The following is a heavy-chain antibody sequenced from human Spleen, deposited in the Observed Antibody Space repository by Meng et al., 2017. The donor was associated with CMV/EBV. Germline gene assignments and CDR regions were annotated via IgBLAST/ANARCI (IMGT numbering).Heavy chain of an antibody. Sequence: ETLSLTCAASGFTLSTYSMNWVRQAPGKGLEWVSSISSSSDFIYYADSVKGRFTISRDNADHSLYLQMNSLRAEDTAVYYCARDNGGPNPYYYYGMDVWGQGTTVTVSS. CDR1: GFTLSTYS. J-gene: IGHJ6*02. D-gene: IGHD2-8*01. V-gene: IGHV3-21*01. CDR2: ISSSSDFI. CDR3: ARDNGGPNPYYYYGMDV.